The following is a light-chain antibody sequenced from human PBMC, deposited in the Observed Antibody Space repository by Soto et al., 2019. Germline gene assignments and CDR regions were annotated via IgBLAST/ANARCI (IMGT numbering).Light chain of an antibody. V-gene: IGKV1-33*01. CDR1: QDIDKF. Sequence: DIQKTQSPSFLSASVGDRVTITCQASQDIDKFLNWYQQKPGKAPKLVIDDASNLQAGVPLRFSGSGSGTDFTFTISSLQPEDIATYYCQQYHDLPITFGQGTRLEIK. J-gene: IGKJ5*01. CDR3: QQYHDLPIT. CDR2: DAS.